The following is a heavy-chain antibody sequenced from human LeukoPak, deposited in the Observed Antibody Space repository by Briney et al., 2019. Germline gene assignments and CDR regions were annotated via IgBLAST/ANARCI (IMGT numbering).Heavy chain of an antibody. D-gene: IGHD3-10*01. CDR3: ARHGEKYFVDD. J-gene: IGHJ4*02. V-gene: IGHV4-34*01. CDR2: ISHGGYA. Sequence: PSETLSLTCADYSGSFSGHYWSYIRQPPGKGLEWIGQISHGGYATYNPALKNRFVISVDTSQNHVSLRLSSVTAADTAVYYCARHGEKYFVDDWGQGVVVTVSS. CDR1: SGSFSGHY.